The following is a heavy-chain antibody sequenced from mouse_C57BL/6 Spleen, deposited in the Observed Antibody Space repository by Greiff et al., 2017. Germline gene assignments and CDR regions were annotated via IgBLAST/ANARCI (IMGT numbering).Heavy chain of an antibody. CDR2: IHPSDSDT. J-gene: IGHJ3*01. D-gene: IGHD2-4*01. CDR3: AIGNYDYDGDEAWFAY. Sequence: QVQLQQPGAELVKPGASVKVSCKASGYTFTSYWMHWVKQRPGQGLEWIGRIHPSDSDTNYNQKFKGKATLTVDKSSSTAYMQLSSLTSEDSAVYYCAIGNYDYDGDEAWFAYWGQGTLVTVAA. V-gene: IGHV1-74*01. CDR1: GYTFTSYW.